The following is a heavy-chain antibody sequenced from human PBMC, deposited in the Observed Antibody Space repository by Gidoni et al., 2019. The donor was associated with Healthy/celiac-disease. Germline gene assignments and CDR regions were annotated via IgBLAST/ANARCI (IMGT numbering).Heavy chain of an antibody. V-gene: IGHV4-34*01. CDR1: GGSFSGYY. D-gene: IGHD3-10*01. J-gene: IGHJ3*02. Sequence: QVQLQQWGAGLLKPSETLSLTCAVYGGSFSGYYWSWIRQPPGKGLEWTGEINHSGITNSNPSLKSRVTISVDTSKNQFSLKLSSVTAADTAVYYCARVGLLWFRRAFDIWGQGTMVTVSS. CDR3: ARVGLLWFRRAFDI. CDR2: INHSGIT.